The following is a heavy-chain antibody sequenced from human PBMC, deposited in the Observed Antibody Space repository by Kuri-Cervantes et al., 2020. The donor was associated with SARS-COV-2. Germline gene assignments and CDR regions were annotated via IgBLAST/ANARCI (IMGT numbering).Heavy chain of an antibody. CDR1: GGSISSSSYY. J-gene: IGHJ6*02. CDR2: IYYSGST. D-gene: IGHD4-17*01. V-gene: IGHV4-39*01. Sequence: SETLSLTCTVSGGSISSSSYYWGWIRQPPGKGLEWIGSIYYSGSTYYNPSLKSRVTISVDTSKNQFSLKLSSVTAADTAVYYCARRRGYGDYGGLGSYYYGMDVWGQGTTVTVSS. CDR3: ARRRGYGDYGGLGSYYYGMDV.